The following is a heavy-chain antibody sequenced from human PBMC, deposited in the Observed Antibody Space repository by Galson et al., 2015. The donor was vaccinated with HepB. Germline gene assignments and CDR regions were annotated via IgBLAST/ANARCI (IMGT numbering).Heavy chain of an antibody. CDR2: IDISDSRT. D-gene: IGHD3-16*01. Sequence: SLRLSCAVSGFRFSSYSMSWVRQAPGKGLEWVSGIDISDSRTYYAESVMGRFAISRDWSRNTLYLEMNNLRVEDTAVYYCAKVLQVGPWGFDYWGQGTLVTVFS. V-gene: IGHV3-23*05. J-gene: IGHJ4*02. CDR1: GFRFSSYS. CDR3: AKVLQVGPWGFDY.